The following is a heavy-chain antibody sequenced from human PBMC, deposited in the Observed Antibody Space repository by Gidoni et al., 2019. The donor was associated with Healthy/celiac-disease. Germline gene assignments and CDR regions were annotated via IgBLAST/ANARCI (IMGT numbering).Heavy chain of an antibody. CDR1: GFTFSSYA. J-gene: IGHJ6*02. V-gene: IGHV3-23*04. Sequence: EVQLVESGGGLVQPGGSLRLSCAASGFTFSSYAMSWVRQAPGKGLEWGSAISGSGGSTYYADSVKGRFTISRDNSKNTLYLQMNSLRAEDTAVYYCAKDRVLRFLEWLSPGYYYGMDVWGQGTTVTVSS. D-gene: IGHD3-3*01. CDR2: ISGSGGST. CDR3: AKDRVLRFLEWLSPGYYYGMDV.